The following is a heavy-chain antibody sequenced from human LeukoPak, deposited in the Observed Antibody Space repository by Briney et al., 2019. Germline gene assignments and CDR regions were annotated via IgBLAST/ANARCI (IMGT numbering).Heavy chain of an antibody. CDR2: IIPILGIA. Sequence: ASVKVSCKASGGTFSSYAISWVRQAPGQGLEWMGRIIPILGIANYAQKFQGRVTITADKSTSTAYMELSSLRSEDTAVYYCANLLDYYDSSGYYYTFDYWGQGTLATVSS. V-gene: IGHV1-69*04. D-gene: IGHD3-22*01. CDR3: ANLLDYYDSSGYYYTFDY. CDR1: GGTFSSYA. J-gene: IGHJ4*02.